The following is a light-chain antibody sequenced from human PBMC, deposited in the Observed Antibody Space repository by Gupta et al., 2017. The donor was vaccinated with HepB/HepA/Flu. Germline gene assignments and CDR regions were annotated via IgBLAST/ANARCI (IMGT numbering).Light chain of an antibody. J-gene: IGKJ2*03. CDR1: QNIRNS. CDR3: QQTYTAPFS. CDR2: SAS. Sequence: IRMPQSPPPLSASVGDTVPITCRASQNIRNSLNWYQQKPGKAPKLLMYSASSLQSGVSSTFSGSGSGTDFTLTINDLQPEDVATYYCQQTYTAPFSFGHGTKLEIK. V-gene: IGKV1-39*01.